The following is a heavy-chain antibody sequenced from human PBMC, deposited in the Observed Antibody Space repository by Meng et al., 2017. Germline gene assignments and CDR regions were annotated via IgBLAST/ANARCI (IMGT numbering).Heavy chain of an antibody. J-gene: IGHJ4*02. CDR1: GSTFSSYG. V-gene: IGHV3-33*01. CDR2: IWYNGSNK. D-gene: IGHD3-22*01. CDR3: ARVPRDYYDSSGHFDY. Sequence: SLKISLAAPGSTFSSYGMHWVRQAPGKGLEWVAVIWYNGSNKYYADPVKGRFTISRDNYKNTLYLQMNSLRAEDTAVYYCARVPRDYYDSSGHFDYWGQGTLVTVSS.